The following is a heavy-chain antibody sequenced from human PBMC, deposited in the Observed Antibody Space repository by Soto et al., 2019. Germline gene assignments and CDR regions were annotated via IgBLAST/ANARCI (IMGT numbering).Heavy chain of an antibody. CDR1: GFTFSSYG. V-gene: IGHV3-33*01. CDR2: IWYDGSNK. D-gene: IGHD3-3*01. J-gene: IGHJ6*03. Sequence: LRLSCAASGFTFSSYGMHWVRQAPGKGLEWVAVIWYDGSNKYYADSVKGRFTISRDNSKNTLYLQMNSLRAEDTAVYYCARDGDFWSGPYYMDVWGKGTTVTVSS. CDR3: ARDGDFWSGPYYMDV.